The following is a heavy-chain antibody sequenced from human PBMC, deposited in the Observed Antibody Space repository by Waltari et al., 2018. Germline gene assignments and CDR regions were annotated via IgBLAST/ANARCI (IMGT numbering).Heavy chain of an antibody. CDR1: GGTFSGYT. D-gene: IGHD3-10*01. CDR3: ARENYYGSGSYPGDY. J-gene: IGHJ4*02. V-gene: IGHV1-69*16. Sequence: QVQLVQSGAEVKKPGSSVKVSCKASGGTFSGYTITWVRPAPGQGLEWMGTIIPTLGTSDYAQKFQGRVAITTDESTTTAYMELSSLRSEDTAVYYCARENYYGSGSYPGDYWGQGTLVSVSS. CDR2: IIPTLGTS.